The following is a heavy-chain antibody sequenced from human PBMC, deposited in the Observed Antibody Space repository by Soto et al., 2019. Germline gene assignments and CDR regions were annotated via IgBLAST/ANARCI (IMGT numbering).Heavy chain of an antibody. V-gene: IGHV1-69*13. D-gene: IGHD3-3*01. CDR1: GGSFGKSA. Sequence: SVKVSCKASGGSFGKSAINWVRQTPGQGLEWLGGFIPVYRTLNYAQKFQGRVTITADESTGTAYMTLSSLASDDTAVYYCATGVIWIGYFTVDSWGQGTRLTVSS. CDR3: ATGVIWIGYFTVDS. CDR2: FIPVYRTL. J-gene: IGHJ4*02.